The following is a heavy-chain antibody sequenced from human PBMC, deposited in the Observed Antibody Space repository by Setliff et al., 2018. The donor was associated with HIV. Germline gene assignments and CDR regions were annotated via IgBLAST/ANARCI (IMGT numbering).Heavy chain of an antibody. V-gene: IGHV1-3*03. Sequence: ASVKVSCKASGFTFTNYAIHWVRQAPGQRLEWMGWINVDSGNTKYLQDLQGRVTITKDRSASTAHMEVSNLRSEDMAVYYCARERDSNGYQFDYWGQGTLVTVSS. D-gene: IGHD3-22*01. CDR3: ARERDSNGYQFDY. J-gene: IGHJ4*02. CDR2: INVDSGNT. CDR1: GFTFTNYA.